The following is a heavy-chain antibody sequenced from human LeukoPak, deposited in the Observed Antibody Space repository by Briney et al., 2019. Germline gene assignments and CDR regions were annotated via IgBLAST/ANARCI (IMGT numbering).Heavy chain of an antibody. CDR3: AREYYGLMTGYYMDV. D-gene: IGHD3-9*01. V-gene: IGHV3-74*01. CDR2: ISSDGRTT. CDR1: GFSFRSYW. J-gene: IGHJ6*03. Sequence: PGGSLRLSCEASGFSFRSYWMHWVRQAPGMGLVCVSRISSDGRTTNYVDSAKGRFTVSRDNAKDMLYLQMNTLRADDTAVYYCAREYYGLMTGYYMDVWGKGTTVTVSS.